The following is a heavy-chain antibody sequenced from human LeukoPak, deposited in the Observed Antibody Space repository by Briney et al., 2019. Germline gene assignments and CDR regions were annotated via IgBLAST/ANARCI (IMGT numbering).Heavy chain of an antibody. CDR2: IYYSGST. CDR1: GGSISSYY. CDR3: ARAGSPYDSSGYEYYFDY. V-gene: IGHV4-59*12. J-gene: IGHJ4*02. Sequence: PSETLSLTCTVSGGSISSYYWSWIRQPPGKGLEWIGYIYYSGSTNYNPSLKSRVTISVDTSKNQFSLKLSSVTAADTAVYYCARAGSPYDSSGYEYYFDYWGQGTLVTVSS. D-gene: IGHD3-22*01.